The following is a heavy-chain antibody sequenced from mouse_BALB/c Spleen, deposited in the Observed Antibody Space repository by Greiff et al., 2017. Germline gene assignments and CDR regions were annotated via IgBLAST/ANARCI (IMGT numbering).Heavy chain of an antibody. CDR3: APHYYGLAWFAY. V-gene: IGHV3-8*02. J-gene: IGHJ3*01. CDR1: GDSITSGY. Sequence: EVQVVESGPSLVKPSQTLSLTCSVTGDSITSGYWNWIRKFPGNKLEYMGYISYSGSTYYNPSLKSRISITRDTSKNQYYLQLNSVTTEDTATYYCAPHYYGLAWFAYWGQGTLVTVSA. D-gene: IGHD1-2*01. CDR2: ISYSGST.